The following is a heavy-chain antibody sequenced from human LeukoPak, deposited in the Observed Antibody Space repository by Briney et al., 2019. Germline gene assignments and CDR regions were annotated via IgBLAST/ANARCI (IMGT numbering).Heavy chain of an antibody. D-gene: IGHD5-18*01. CDR2: IYYSGST. V-gene: IGHV4-59*01. CDR1: GGSISSYY. Sequence: SETLSLTCTVSGGSISSYYWSWIRQPPGKGLEWIGYIYYSGSTNYNPSLKSRVTISVDTSKNQFSLKLSSVTAADTAVYYCARDGYSDGYSENWFDPWGQGTLVTVSS. J-gene: IGHJ5*02. CDR3: ARDGYSDGYSENWFDP.